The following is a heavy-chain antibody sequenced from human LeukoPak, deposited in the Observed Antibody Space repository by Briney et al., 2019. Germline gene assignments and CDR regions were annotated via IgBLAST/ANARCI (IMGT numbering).Heavy chain of an antibody. Sequence: PSETLSLTCAVSGVSISSSNWWSWVRQPPGEGLEWIGEIYHSGSTNYNPSLKSRVTISVDKSKNQFSLKLSSVTAADTAVYYCARFGVGATGGTVGDYWGQGTLVTVSS. J-gene: IGHJ4*02. CDR3: ARFGVGATGGTVGDY. CDR1: GVSISSSNW. CDR2: IYHSGST. V-gene: IGHV4-4*02. D-gene: IGHD1-26*01.